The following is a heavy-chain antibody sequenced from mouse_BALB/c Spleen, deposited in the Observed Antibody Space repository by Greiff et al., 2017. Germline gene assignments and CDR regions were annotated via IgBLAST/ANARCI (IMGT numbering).Heavy chain of an antibody. CDR3: AREGLLHYYAMDY. J-gene: IGHJ4*01. D-gene: IGHD3-1*01. V-gene: IGHV5-17*02. Sequence: EVKLMESGGGLVQPGGSRKLSCAASGFTFSSFGMHWVRQAPEKGLEWVAYISSGSSTIYYADTVKGRFTISRDNPKNTLFLQMTSLRSEDTAMYYCAREGLLHYYAMDYWGQGTSVTVSS. CDR2: ISSGSSTI. CDR1: GFTFSSFG.